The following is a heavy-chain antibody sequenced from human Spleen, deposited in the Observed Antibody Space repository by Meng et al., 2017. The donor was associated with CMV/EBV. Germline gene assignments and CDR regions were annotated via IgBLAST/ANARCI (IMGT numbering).Heavy chain of an antibody. V-gene: IGHV3-48*04. Sequence: GESLKISCAVSGFTFTSYSMNWVRQAPGKGLEWLTYISSSVSTISYADSVKGRFTISRDNAKNSLYLQMNSLRAEDTAVYYCARDTSWGLDYWGQGTLVTVSS. CDR2: ISSSVSTI. CDR1: GFTFTSYS. J-gene: IGHJ4*02. CDR3: ARDTSWGLDY. D-gene: IGHD2-2*01.